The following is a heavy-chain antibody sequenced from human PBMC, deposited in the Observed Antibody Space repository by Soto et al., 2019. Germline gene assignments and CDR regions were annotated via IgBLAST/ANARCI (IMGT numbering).Heavy chain of an antibody. D-gene: IGHD6-19*01. J-gene: IGHJ3*02. Sequence: ASVKVSCRASGYTFTSYGISWVRQAPGQGLEWMGWISAYNGNTNYAQKLQGRVTMTTDTSTSIAYMELRSLRSDDTAVYYCARDLGPGGAVADAFDIWGQGTMVT. V-gene: IGHV1-18*01. CDR3: ARDLGPGGAVADAFDI. CDR2: ISAYNGNT. CDR1: GYTFTSYG.